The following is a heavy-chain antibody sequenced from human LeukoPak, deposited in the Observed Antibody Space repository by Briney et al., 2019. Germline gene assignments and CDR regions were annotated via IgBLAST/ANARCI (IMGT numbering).Heavy chain of an antibody. D-gene: IGHD2-15*01. V-gene: IGHV1-2*02. Sequence: GASVKVSCKASGYTFTGYYMHWVRQAPGQGLEWMGWISPNSGGTNYAQKFQGRVTMTRDKSINTAYMELSRLRSDDTALYYCARDRRGVGFCSGGSCPDAFDIWGQGTMVTVSS. CDR1: GYTFTGYY. CDR2: ISPNSGGT. J-gene: IGHJ3*02. CDR3: ARDRRGVGFCSGGSCPDAFDI.